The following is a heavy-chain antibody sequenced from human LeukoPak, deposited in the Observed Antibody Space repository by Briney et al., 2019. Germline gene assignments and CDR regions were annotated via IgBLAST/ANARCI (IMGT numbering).Heavy chain of an antibody. J-gene: IGHJ4*02. Sequence: GASVKVSCKASGYTFTGYYMHWVRQAPGQGLEWMGWINPNSGGTNYAQKFQGRVTMTRDTSISTAYMELSRLRSDDTAVYYCARGHTSPMIVVVAAYYFDYWGQGTLVTVSS. CDR3: ARGHTSPMIVVVAAYYFDY. D-gene: IGHD3-22*01. CDR2: INPNSGGT. V-gene: IGHV1-2*02. CDR1: GYTFTGYY.